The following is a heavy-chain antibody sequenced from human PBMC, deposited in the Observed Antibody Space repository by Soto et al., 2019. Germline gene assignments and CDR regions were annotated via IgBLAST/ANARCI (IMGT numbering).Heavy chain of an antibody. CDR2: IYPGDSDT. J-gene: IGHJ6*03. V-gene: IGHV5-51*01. CDR3: ARQHRGYCSGGSCWGGYYYYMDV. Sequence: GESLKISCKGSAYSFTSYWIGWVRQMPGKGLEWMGIIYPGDSDTRYSPSFQGQVTISADKSISTAYLQWSSLKASDTAMYYCARQHRGYCSGGSCWGGYYYYMDVRGKGTTVTVYS. D-gene: IGHD2-15*01. CDR1: AYSFTSYW.